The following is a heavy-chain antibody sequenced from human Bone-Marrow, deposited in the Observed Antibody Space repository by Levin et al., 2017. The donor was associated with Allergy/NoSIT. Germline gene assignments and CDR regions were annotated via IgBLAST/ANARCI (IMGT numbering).Heavy chain of an antibody. V-gene: IGHV5-51*01. D-gene: IGHD3-10*01. Sequence: GESLKISCKGSGFSFSYYWINWVRQRPGKGLEWMGSIFPADSDTNYSPSFQGQVSISADKSINTAYLQWSSLKASDTAMYYCVSKGFGELITVNALHIWGQGTMVTVSS. CDR3: VSKGFGELITVNALHI. CDR2: IFPADSDT. CDR1: GFSFSYYW. J-gene: IGHJ3*02.